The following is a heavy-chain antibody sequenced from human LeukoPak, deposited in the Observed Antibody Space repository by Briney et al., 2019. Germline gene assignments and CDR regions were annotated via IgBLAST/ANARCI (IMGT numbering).Heavy chain of an antibody. D-gene: IGHD2-2*01. CDR3: ARIMGRGYCSSTSCRGDWFDP. CDR1: GGSISSSNW. J-gene: IGHJ5*02. CDR2: IYHSGST. Sequence: PSETLSLTCAVSGGSISSSNWWSWVRQPPGKGLEWIGEIYHSGSTNYSPSLKSRVTISVDKSKNQFSLKLSSVTAADTAVYYCARIMGRGYCSSTSCRGDWFDPWGQGTLVTVSS. V-gene: IGHV4-4*02.